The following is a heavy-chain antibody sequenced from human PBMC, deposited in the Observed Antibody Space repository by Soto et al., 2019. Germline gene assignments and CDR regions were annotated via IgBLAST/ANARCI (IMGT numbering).Heavy chain of an antibody. J-gene: IGHJ4*02. V-gene: IGHV4-34*01. CDR3: ARGQQRYYYDSSGYQGLVYFDY. Sequence: SETLSLTCAVYGGSFSGYHWSWSRQPPGKGLEWIGEINHSGSTNYNPSLKSRVTISVDTSKNQFSLKLSSVTAADTAVYYCARGQQRYYYDSSGYQGLVYFDYWGQGTLVTVSS. CDR1: GGSFSGYH. CDR2: INHSGST. D-gene: IGHD3-22*01.